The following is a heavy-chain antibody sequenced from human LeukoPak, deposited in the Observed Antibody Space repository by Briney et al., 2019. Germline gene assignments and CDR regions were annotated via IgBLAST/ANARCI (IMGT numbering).Heavy chain of an antibody. CDR2: IWYDGSNK. D-gene: IGHD5-12*01. CDR1: GFTFSSYG. Sequence: GGSLRLSCAASGFTFSSYGMHWVRQAPGKGLEWVAVIWYDGSNKYYADSVKGRLTISRDNSKNTLYLQMNSLRAEDTAVYYCARGPYSGYDHPDYWGQGTLVTVSS. J-gene: IGHJ4*02. CDR3: ARGPYSGYDHPDY. V-gene: IGHV3-33*01.